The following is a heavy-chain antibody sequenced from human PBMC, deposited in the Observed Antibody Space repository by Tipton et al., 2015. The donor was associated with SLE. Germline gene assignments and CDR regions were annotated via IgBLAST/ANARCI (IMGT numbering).Heavy chain of an antibody. J-gene: IGHJ5*02. V-gene: IGHV4-59*12. D-gene: IGHD2-15*01. CDR1: GGSISSYY. Sequence: TLSLTCTVSGGSISSYYWSWIRQPPGKGLEWIGYIYYSGSTNYNPSLKSRVTISVDTSKNQFSLKLSSVTAADTAVYYCARRGSVVVAAKRDRWFDPWGQGTLVTVSS. CDR2: IYYSGST. CDR3: ARRGSVVVAAKRDRWFDP.